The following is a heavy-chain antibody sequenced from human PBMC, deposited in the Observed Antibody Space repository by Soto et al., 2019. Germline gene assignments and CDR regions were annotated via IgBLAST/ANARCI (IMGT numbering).Heavy chain of an antibody. CDR2: SYSGGST. J-gene: IGHJ3*02. Sequence: EVQLVESGGGLVQPGGSLRLSCAASGFTVSSNYMSWVRQAPGKGLEWVPVSYSGGSTNYADSVKGRFTISRDNSKNTLYLQMSSLRAEDTAVYYCASTLVVTLDAIDILGQGTMVTDSS. CDR3: ASTLVVTLDAIDI. CDR1: GFTVSSNY. D-gene: IGHD2-21*02. V-gene: IGHV3-66*01.